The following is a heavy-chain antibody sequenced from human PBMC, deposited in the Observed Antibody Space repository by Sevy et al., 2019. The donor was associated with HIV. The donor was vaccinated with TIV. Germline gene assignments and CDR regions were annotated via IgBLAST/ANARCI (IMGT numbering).Heavy chain of an antibody. Sequence: GGSLRLSCTASGFTFGDYCMSWVRQAPGKGLEWVAFVKSDVYGGTVDHAGSVRGRFVNSRDDSKTIAYLQMNDLKTEDTGVYYCTRWKAAQSILDYWGQGALVTVSS. CDR1: GFTFGDYC. CDR2: VKSDVYGGTV. V-gene: IGHV3-49*04. D-gene: IGHD2-21*01. CDR3: TRWKAAQSILDY. J-gene: IGHJ4*02.